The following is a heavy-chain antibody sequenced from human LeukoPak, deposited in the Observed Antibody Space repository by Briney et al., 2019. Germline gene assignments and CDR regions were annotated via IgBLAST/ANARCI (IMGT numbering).Heavy chain of an antibody. Sequence: PSETLSLTCAVSGGSISSSNWWGWVRQPPGKGLEWIGEIYHSGSTNYNPFLKSRVTISVDKSKNQFSLKLSSVTAADTAVYYCARVQGSGYDFDYWGQGTLVTVSS. CDR2: IYHSGST. V-gene: IGHV4-4*02. D-gene: IGHD5-12*01. J-gene: IGHJ4*02. CDR3: ARVQGSGYDFDY. CDR1: GGSISSSNW.